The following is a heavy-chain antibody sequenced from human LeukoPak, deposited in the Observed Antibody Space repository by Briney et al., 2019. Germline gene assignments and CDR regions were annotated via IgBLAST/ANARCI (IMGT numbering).Heavy chain of an antibody. CDR3: ARIDYGPDQ. CDR2: MNPNNGVT. D-gene: IGHD4-17*01. CDR1: GYTFNDYY. Sequence: ASVKVSCKTSGYTFNDYYLHWVRQAPGQGLEWMGWMNPNNGVTKYAQKFQGRVTMTRDTSISTAYMELSRLRPDDRAVYYCARIDYGPDQWGQGTLVIVST. V-gene: IGHV1-2*02. J-gene: IGHJ4*02.